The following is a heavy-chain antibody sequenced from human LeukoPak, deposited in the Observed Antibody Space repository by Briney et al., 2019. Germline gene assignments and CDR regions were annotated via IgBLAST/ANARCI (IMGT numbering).Heavy chain of an antibody. J-gene: IGHJ4*02. V-gene: IGHV4-59*12. D-gene: IGHD5-24*01. CDR1: GGSISSYY. Sequence: SETLSLTCTVSGGSISSYYWSWIRQPPGKGLEWIGYIYYSGSTNYNPSLKSRVTISVDTSKNQFSLKLSSVTAADTAVYYCARDERWLQYYFDYWGQGTLVTVSS. CDR3: ARDERWLQYYFDY. CDR2: IYYSGST.